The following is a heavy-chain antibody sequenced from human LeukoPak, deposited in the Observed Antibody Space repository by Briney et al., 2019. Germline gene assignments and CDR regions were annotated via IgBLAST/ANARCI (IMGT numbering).Heavy chain of an antibody. J-gene: IGHJ4*02. D-gene: IGHD6-13*01. CDR2: IYYSGST. Sequence: SETLSLTCTVSGGSISSYYWSWIRQPPGKGLEWIGYIYYSGSTNYNPSLKSRVTISVDTSKNQFSLKLSSVTAADTAVYYCARVGAAAGTVDYWGQGTLVTVSS. CDR1: GGSISSYY. V-gene: IGHV4-59*01. CDR3: ARVGAAAGTVDY.